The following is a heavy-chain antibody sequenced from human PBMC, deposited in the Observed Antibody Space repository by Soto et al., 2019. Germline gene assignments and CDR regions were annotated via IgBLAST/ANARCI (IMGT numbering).Heavy chain of an antibody. J-gene: IGHJ6*02. CDR1: GYTFTSYY. D-gene: IGHD3-22*01. CDR3: ARLRYYYDSSGLNYGMDV. Sequence: ASVKVSCKASGYTFTSYYMHWVRQAPGQGLEWMGIINPSGGSTSYAQKFQGRVTMTRDTSTSAVYMELSSLRPEDTAVYYCARLRYYYDSSGLNYGMDVWGQGTTVTVSS. CDR2: INPSGGST. V-gene: IGHV1-46*01.